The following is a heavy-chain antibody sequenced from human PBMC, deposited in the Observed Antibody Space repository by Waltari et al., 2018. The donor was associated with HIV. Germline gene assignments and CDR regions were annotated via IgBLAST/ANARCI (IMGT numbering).Heavy chain of an antibody. CDR2: IYYSGST. Sequence: QVQLQESGPGLVKPSETLSLTCTVSGGSISSFYWSWIRQPPGTGLEWIGDIYYSGSTNYNPSLKSRVTVSVDTSKNQVSLRLSSVSAADTAVYYCAGSLHQLIFPLLFAHWGQGTLVTVSS. CDR3: AGSLHQLIFPLLFAH. D-gene: IGHD2-2*01. J-gene: IGHJ4*02. CDR1: GGSISSFY. V-gene: IGHV4-59*01.